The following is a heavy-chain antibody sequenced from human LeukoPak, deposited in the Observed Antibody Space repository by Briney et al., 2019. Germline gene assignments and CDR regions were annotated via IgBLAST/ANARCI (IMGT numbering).Heavy chain of an antibody. V-gene: IGHV3-11*04. CDR2: ISGSGNTI. D-gene: IGHD3-16*01. CDR3: AGCSSNYIWGSALVY. CDR1: GGTFSDNY. J-gene: IGHJ4*02. Sequence: GGSLRLSCAASGGTFSDNYMTWIRQPPGKGLEWLADISGSGNTIYYADSVKGRFTISRDNAKNSVYLQMSSMSDGDTGVYNWAGCSSNYIWGSALVYWGQGTLVTVSS.